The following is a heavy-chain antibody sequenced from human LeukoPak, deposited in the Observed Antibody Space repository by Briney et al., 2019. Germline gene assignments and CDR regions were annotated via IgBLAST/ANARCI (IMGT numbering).Heavy chain of an antibody. CDR1: GFTFSFYG. Sequence: GGSLRLSCAASGFTFSFYGMHWVRQAPGKGLEWVTVISYDGSNKYYADSVKGRFIISRDISKNTLYLQMNSLSAEDSALYYCARGGRGSAAVVAPRSFDIWGQGTMVTVSS. CDR2: ISYDGSNK. D-gene: IGHD3-22*01. V-gene: IGHV3-30*03. CDR3: ARGGRGSAAVVAPRSFDI. J-gene: IGHJ3*02.